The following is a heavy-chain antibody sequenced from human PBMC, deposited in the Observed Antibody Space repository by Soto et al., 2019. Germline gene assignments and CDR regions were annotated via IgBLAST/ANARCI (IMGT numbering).Heavy chain of an antibody. J-gene: IGHJ4*02. Sequence: QVQLQESGPGLVKPSQTLSLTCTVSGGSISSGGYYWSWIRQHPGKGLEWIGYVYYSGSTYYNPSLKSPVTISVDTSKNQYYQKLSSVTAADTAVYYCARVPHSIAAVGTYYFDYWGQGTLVTVSS. CDR3: ARVPHSIAAVGTYYFDY. V-gene: IGHV4-31*01. D-gene: IGHD6-13*01. CDR2: VYYSGST. CDR1: GGSISSGGYY.